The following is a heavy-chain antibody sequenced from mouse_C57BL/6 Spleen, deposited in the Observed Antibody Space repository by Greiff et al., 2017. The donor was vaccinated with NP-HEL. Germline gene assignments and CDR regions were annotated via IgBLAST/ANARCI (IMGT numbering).Heavy chain of an antibody. V-gene: IGHV1-7*01. CDR3: ARLNYSNYYFDY. J-gene: IGHJ2*01. D-gene: IGHD2-5*01. CDR2: INPSSGYT. CDR1: GYTFTSYW. Sequence: VQRVESGAELAKPGASVKLSCKASGYTFTSYWMHWVKQRPGQGLEWIGYINPSSGYTKYNQKFKDKATLTADKSSSTAYMQLSSLTYEDSAVYYCARLNYSNYYFDYWGQGTTLTVSS.